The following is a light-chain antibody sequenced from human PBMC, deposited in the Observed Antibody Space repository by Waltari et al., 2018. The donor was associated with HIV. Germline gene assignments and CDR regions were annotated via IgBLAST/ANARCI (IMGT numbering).Light chain of an antibody. CDR3: ATWDDSLNGLV. V-gene: IGLV1-44*01. Sequence: QSVFTQPPSASGAPGPSITISCSGSPSTIGTNTVNSYQQVPGSTPRALFYTANQRFTGVPDRFSGSKSGTSASLAINGLQSEDEASYFCATWDDSLNGLVFGTGTWVTVL. J-gene: IGLJ1*01. CDR2: TAN. CDR1: PSTIGTNT.